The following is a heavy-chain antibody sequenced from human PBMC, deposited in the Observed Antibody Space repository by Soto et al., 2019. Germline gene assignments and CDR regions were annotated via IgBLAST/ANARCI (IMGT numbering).Heavy chain of an antibody. CDR3: ARTITIFAGVGDAFDI. CDR2: ISSSSSYI. CDR1: GFTFSSYS. V-gene: IGHV3-21*01. D-gene: IGHD3-3*01. Sequence: EVQLVESGGGLVKPGGSLRLSCAASGFTFSSYSMNWVRQAPGKGLEWVPSISSSSSYIYYADSVKGRFTISRDNAKNSMYLQMNRLRAEDTAVYYCARTITIFAGVGDAFDIWGQGTMVTVSS. J-gene: IGHJ3*02.